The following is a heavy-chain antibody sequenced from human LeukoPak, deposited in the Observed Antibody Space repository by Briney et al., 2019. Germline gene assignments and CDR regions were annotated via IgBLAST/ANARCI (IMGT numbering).Heavy chain of an antibody. CDR3: ARDQWDYDSSGALYYFDY. CDR2: ISGSGGST. D-gene: IGHD3-22*01. V-gene: IGHV3-23*01. Sequence: GGSLRLSCAASGFTFSSYAMSWVRQAPGKGLEWVSAISGSGGSTYYADSVKGRFTISRDNSKNTLYLQMNSLRAEDTAVYYRARDQWDYDSSGALYYFDYWGQGTPVTVSS. CDR1: GFTFSSYA. J-gene: IGHJ4*02.